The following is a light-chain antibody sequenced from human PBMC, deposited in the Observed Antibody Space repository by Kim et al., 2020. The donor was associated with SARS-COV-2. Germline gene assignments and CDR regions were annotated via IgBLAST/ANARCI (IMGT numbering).Light chain of an antibody. CDR2: AAS. CDR3: QQYASAPRS. J-gene: IGKJ1*01. V-gene: IGKV3-20*01. Sequence: SPGERANLSCRASQVVTGNSLSWYQQKTGQAPRLLIFAASSRATGIPDRFSGSGSGTDFTLSISRLEPEDFAVYHCQQYASAPRSFGQGTKVDIK. CDR1: QVVTGNS.